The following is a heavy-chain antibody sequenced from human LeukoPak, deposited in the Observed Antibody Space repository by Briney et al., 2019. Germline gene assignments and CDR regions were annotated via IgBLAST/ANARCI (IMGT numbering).Heavy chain of an antibody. Sequence: GGSLRLSCAASGFIFSSYAMSWVRQAPGKGLEWVSVIYSGGSTYYADSVKGRFTISRDNSKNTLYLQMNSLRAEDTAVYYCARLYGSGSYSDYWGQGTLVTVSS. V-gene: IGHV3-53*01. CDR3: ARLYGSGSYSDY. CDR1: GFIFSSYA. D-gene: IGHD3-10*01. J-gene: IGHJ4*02. CDR2: IYSGGST.